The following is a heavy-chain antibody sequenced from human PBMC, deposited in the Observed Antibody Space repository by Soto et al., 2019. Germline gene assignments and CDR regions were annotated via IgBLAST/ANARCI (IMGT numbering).Heavy chain of an antibody. V-gene: IGHV3-11*01. CDR2: ISSSGSTI. J-gene: IGHJ6*02. CDR1: GFTFSDYY. CDR3: ARDPTDNWNDADYYYGMDV. D-gene: IGHD1-20*01. Sequence: GGSLRLSCAASGFTFSDYYMSWIRQAPGKGLEWVSYISSSGSTIYYADSVKGRFTISRDNAKNSLYLQMNSLRAEDTAVYYCARDPTDNWNDADYYYGMDVWGQGTTVTVSS.